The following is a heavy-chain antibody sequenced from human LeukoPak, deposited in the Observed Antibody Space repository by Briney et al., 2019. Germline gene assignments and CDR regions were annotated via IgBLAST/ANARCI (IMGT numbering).Heavy chain of an antibody. CDR2: IYHSGST. CDR3: ARQYCSSTSCYSLPDNWFDP. J-gene: IGHJ5*02. D-gene: IGHD2-2*01. Sequence: SETLSLTCAVSGGSISSSNWWSWVRPPPGKGLEWIGEIYHSGSTNYNPSLKSRVTISVDKSKNQFSLKLSSVTAADTAVYYCARQYCSSTSCYSLPDNWFDPWGQGTLVTVSS. CDR1: GGSISSSNW. V-gene: IGHV4-4*02.